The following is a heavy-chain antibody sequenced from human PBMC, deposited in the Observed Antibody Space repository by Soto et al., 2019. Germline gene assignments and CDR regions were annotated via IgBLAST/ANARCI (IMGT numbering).Heavy chain of an antibody. CDR3: ARDSNSSGWYLLCGAFDI. Sequence: QVQLVESGGGVVQPGRSLRLSCAASGFTFSSYGMHWVRQAPGKGLEWVAVIWYDGSTKYYADSVKGRFTISRDNSKNPLYLQMSSLRAEDTVLYYCARDSNSSGWYLLCGAFDIWGQGTMVTVSS. V-gene: IGHV3-33*01. CDR2: IWYDGSTK. CDR1: GFTFSSYG. D-gene: IGHD6-19*01. J-gene: IGHJ3*02.